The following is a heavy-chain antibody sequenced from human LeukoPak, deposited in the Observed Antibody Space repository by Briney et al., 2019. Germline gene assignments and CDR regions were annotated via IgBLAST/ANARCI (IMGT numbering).Heavy chain of an antibody. Sequence: SVKVSFKASGGTFSSYAISWVRQAPGQGLECMGGIIPIFGTANYAQKFQGRVTITTDESTSTAYMELSSLRSDDTAVYYCARDLSISSWSHLFSGAFDPWGQGTLVTVSS. CDR2: IIPIFGTA. J-gene: IGHJ5*02. CDR3: ARDLSISSWSHLFSGAFDP. CDR1: GGTFSSYA. D-gene: IGHD6-13*01. V-gene: IGHV1-69*05.